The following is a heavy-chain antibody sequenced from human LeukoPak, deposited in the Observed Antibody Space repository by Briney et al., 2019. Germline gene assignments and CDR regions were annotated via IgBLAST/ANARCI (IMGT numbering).Heavy chain of an antibody. V-gene: IGHV4-39*01. CDR3: ARHINRKQVAQNWFDP. D-gene: IGHD1/OR15-1a*01. CDR1: GYSISDPNYY. CDR2: MYHIGTT. Sequence: SETLSLACTVSGYSISDPNYYWSWIRQPPGKGLQWIGSMYHIGTTNNNPSLRSRVTISVDTSKNQFSLKLRSVTAADTAVYYCARHINRKQVAQNWFDPWGHGTPVTVSS. J-gene: IGHJ5*02.